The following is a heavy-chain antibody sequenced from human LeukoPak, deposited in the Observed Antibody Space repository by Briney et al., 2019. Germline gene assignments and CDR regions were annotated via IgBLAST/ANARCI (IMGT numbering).Heavy chain of an antibody. D-gene: IGHD6-19*01. CDR1: GFTFRSYT. V-gene: IGHV3-21*01. J-gene: IGHJ4*02. CDR3: ARGVPASVAGSFDY. CDR2: TRSSGTDL. Sequence: GGSLRLSCAASGFTFRSYTMNWVRQTPAKGLEWVSSTRSSGTDLYYADSVRGRFTISRDNAKNSLYLQINSLTTEDTAVYYCARGVPASVAGSFDYWGQGILVSVSS.